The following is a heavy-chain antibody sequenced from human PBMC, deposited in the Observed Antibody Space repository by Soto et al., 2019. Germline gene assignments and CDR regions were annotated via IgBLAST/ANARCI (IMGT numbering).Heavy chain of an antibody. J-gene: IGHJ6*02. CDR2: FDPEDGET. Sequence: ASVKVSCKVSGYTLTELSMHWVRQAPGKGLEWMGGFDPEDGETIYAQKFQGRVTMPEDTSTDTAYMELSSLRSEDTAVYYCATEARKWLDRSLYYYGMDVWGQGTTVTVSS. CDR3: ATEARKWLDRSLYYYGMDV. V-gene: IGHV1-24*01. CDR1: GYTLTELS. D-gene: IGHD6-19*01.